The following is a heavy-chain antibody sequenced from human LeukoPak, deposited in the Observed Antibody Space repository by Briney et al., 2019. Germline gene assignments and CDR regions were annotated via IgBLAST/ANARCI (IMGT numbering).Heavy chain of an antibody. V-gene: IGHV1-2*04. J-gene: IGHJ4*02. CDR2: INPNNGGT. CDR1: GYTFTDYY. Sequence: ASVKVSCKASGYTFTDYYMHWVRQAPGQGLEWMGWINPNNGGTYSTQKFQGWVTMTRDTSISTAYMELSRLTSDDTAVYYCARANPLHCSSTSCLFDYWDQGSLVTVSS. CDR3: ARANPLHCSSTSCLFDY. D-gene: IGHD2-2*01.